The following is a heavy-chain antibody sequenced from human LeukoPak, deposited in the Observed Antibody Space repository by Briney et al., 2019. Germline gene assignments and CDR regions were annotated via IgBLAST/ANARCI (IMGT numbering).Heavy chain of an antibody. Sequence: GGSLRLSCAASGFTFSSYWMRWVRQAPGKGLQWVAHIRGDGSDKFYEDSVMGRFTISRDNAKDSLYLQMNSLRAEDTAVYFCARSTHSSGDYWGQGTLVTVSS. D-gene: IGHD6-19*01. V-gene: IGHV3-7*01. CDR3: ARSTHSSGDY. J-gene: IGHJ4*02. CDR1: GFTFSSYW. CDR2: IRGDGSDK.